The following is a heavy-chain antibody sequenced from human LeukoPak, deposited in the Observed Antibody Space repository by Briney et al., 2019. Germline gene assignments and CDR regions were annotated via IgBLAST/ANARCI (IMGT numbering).Heavy chain of an antibody. J-gene: IGHJ3*02. V-gene: IGHV3-53*01. D-gene: IGHD3-10*01. Sequence: GGSLRLSCAASGFTVSSNYMSWVRQAPGKGLEWVSIIYSGGSTFYADSVKGRFTISRDNSKNTLYLQMNSLRAEDTAVYYCAGGESYLSAFDIWGQGTMVTVSS. CDR3: AGGESYLSAFDI. CDR1: GFTVSSNY. CDR2: IYSGGST.